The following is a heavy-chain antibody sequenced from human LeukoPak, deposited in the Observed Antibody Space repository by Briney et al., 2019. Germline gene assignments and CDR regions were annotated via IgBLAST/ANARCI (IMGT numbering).Heavy chain of an antibody. Sequence: SGTLSLTCNVSGDSITSDYWSWIRQSPGKGLEWIGYINYGGNSDYNPSLNSRVTISVNRSKKQVSLKMRSMTAADTAVYYCARLDCISNTCYNYWAPGALVTVSS. J-gene: IGHJ4*02. CDR2: INYGGNS. D-gene: IGHD3-10*01. CDR3: ARLDCISNTCYNY. V-gene: IGHV4-59*08. CDR1: GDSITSDY.